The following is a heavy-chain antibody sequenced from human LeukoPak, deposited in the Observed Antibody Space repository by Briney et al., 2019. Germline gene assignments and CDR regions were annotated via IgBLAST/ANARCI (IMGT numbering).Heavy chain of an antibody. D-gene: IGHD2-21*02. V-gene: IGHV3-64*01. Sequence: PGGSLRLSCAASGFTFSSYAMHWVRQAPGKGLEYVSAISSNGGSTYYANSVKGRFTISRDNSKNTLYLQMGSLRAEDMAVYYCARDQRYCGGDCYSAPGDYWGQGTLVTVSS. J-gene: IGHJ4*02. CDR3: ARDQRYCGGDCYSAPGDY. CDR2: ISSNGGST. CDR1: GFTFSSYA.